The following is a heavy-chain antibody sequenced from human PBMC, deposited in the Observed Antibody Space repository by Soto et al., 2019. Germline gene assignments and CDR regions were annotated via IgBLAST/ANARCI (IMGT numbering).Heavy chain of an antibody. Sequence: ASVKVSCKASGYIFTTYGIGWGRQAPGQGLEWMGWISTYNGNTNYAQKLQGRVTMTTDTSTSTSYLELRSLRSDDTAVYYCARTARPHNFDFWGQGTLVTVSS. J-gene: IGHJ4*02. CDR3: ARTARPHNFDF. CDR2: ISTYNGNT. CDR1: GYIFTTYG. V-gene: IGHV1-18*04.